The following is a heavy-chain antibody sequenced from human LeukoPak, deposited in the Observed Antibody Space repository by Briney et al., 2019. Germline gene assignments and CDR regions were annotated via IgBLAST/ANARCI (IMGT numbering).Heavy chain of an antibody. CDR2: IYYSGST. D-gene: IGHD3-3*01. CDR3: ARATLSPFGVDWFDP. J-gene: IGHJ5*02. V-gene: IGHV4-30-4*01. Sequence: PSQTLSLTCTVSGGSISSGDYYWSWIRQPPGKGLEWIGYIYYSGSTYHNPSLKSRVTISVDTSKNQFSLKLSSVTAADTAVYYCARATLSPFGVDWFDPWGQGTLVTVSS. CDR1: GGSISSGDYY.